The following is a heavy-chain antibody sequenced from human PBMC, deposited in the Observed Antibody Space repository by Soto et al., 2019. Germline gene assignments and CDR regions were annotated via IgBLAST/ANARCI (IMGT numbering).Heavy chain of an antibody. V-gene: IGHV4-30-2*02. J-gene: IGHJ6*02. CDR3: ARVWTGHFAPDYYDSSGEPRYYYGMDV. Sequence: SETLSLTCAVSGGSISSGGYSWSWIRQPPGKGLEWIGYMYHSGSTYYNPSLKSRVTISIDRSKNQFSLKLSSVTAADTAVYYCARVWTGHFAPDYYDSSGEPRYYYGMDVWGQGTTVTVSS. D-gene: IGHD3-22*01. CDR2: MYHSGST. CDR1: GGSISSGGYS.